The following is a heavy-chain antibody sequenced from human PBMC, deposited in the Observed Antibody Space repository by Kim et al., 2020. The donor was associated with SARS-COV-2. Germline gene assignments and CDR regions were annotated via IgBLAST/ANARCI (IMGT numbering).Heavy chain of an antibody. CDR2: INTKKGKP. CDR1: GYTFSSYA. J-gene: IGHJ3*02. Sequence: ASVKVSCKASGYTFSSYAMNRVRQAPGQGLEWMGWINTKKGKPTYAQGFTGRFVFSLDTSVSTAFLQIPSLKAEDTAVYYCAMAEDSTTYAFAFDIWGQGTMVTVSS. D-gene: IGHD3-16*01. CDR3: AMAEDSTTYAFAFDI. V-gene: IGHV7-4-1*01.